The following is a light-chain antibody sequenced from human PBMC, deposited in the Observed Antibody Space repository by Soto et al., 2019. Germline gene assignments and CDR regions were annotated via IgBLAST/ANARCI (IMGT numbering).Light chain of an antibody. CDR2: GAS. V-gene: IGKV3-20*01. J-gene: IGKJ1*01. Sequence: EIVLTQSPGTLSLSPGERATLSCRASQSVSSNYLAWYQQKPGQAPRPLIYGASSRATGIPGRFSGSGAGTDFTLAISRLESEDFAVYYCQQYGSSPWTFGQGTKVDIK. CDR3: QQYGSSPWT. CDR1: QSVSSNY.